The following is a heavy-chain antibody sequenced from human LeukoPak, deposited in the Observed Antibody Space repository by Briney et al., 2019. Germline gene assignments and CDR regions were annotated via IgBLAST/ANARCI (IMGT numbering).Heavy chain of an antibody. J-gene: IGHJ1*01. Sequence: ASVKVSCKASGYTFTSYGISWVRQAPGQGLEWMGWINPNSGGTNSAQKFQGRVTMTRDTSIITAYMELSRLRSDDTAVYFCARGYYDSSDYEYFQHWGQGTLVTVSS. CDR3: ARGYYDSSDYEYFQH. V-gene: IGHV1-2*02. CDR2: INPNSGGT. D-gene: IGHD3-22*01. CDR1: GYTFTSYG.